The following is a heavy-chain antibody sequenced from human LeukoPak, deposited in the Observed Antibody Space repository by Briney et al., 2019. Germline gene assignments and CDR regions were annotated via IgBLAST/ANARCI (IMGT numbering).Heavy chain of an antibody. D-gene: IGHD3-10*01. J-gene: IGHJ4*02. CDR1: GFTFSTYW. CDR3: TRDTFGFHDY. CDR2: ITPDGRST. V-gene: IGHV3-74*01. Sequence: GGPLRLSCADSGFTFSTYWMHWVRQAPGKGLVWVSRITPDGRSTNYADSVKGRFTISRDNAKNTLYLQMNSLRADDTAVYYCTRDTFGFHDYWGQGTLVTVSS.